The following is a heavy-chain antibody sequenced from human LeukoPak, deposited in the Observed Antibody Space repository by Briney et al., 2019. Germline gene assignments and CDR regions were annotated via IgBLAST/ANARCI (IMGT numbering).Heavy chain of an antibody. CDR3: ATSTQSLSIKGWSAFDI. CDR2: FDPEDGET. CDR1: GYTLTELS. D-gene: IGHD2-15*01. Sequence: ASVKVSCKVSGYTLTELSMHWVRQAPGKGLEWMGGFDPEDGETIYAQKFQGRVTMTEDTSTDTAYMELSSLRSEDTAVYYCATSTQSLSIKGWSAFDIWGQGTMVTVSS. J-gene: IGHJ3*02. V-gene: IGHV1-24*01.